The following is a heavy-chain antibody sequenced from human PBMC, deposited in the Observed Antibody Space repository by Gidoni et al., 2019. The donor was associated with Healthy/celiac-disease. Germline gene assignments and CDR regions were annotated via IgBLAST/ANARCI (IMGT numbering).Heavy chain of an antibody. CDR2: ISSSSRTI. Sequence: EVQLVESGGGSVQPGGSLRLACAASGLPFSSYSMNWVRQAPGKGLECVSYISSSSRTIYYAYSVKVRFTISRDNAKNSLYLQMNSLRAEDTAVYYCARAGIVVVVAAVNYFDYWGQGTLVTVSS. CDR1: GLPFSSYS. J-gene: IGHJ4*02. V-gene: IGHV3-48*04. CDR3: ARAGIVVVVAAVNYFDY. D-gene: IGHD2-15*01.